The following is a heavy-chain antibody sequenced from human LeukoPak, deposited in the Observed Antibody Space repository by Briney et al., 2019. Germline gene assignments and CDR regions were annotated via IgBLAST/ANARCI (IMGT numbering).Heavy chain of an antibody. CDR3: AREVAAAGDAFDI. Sequence: PSETLSLTCAVSGGSISSSNWWSWVRQPPGKGLEWIGKIYHSGSTNYNPSLKSRVTISVDKSKNQFSLKLSSVTAADTAVYYCAREVAAAGDAFDIWGQGTMVTVSS. D-gene: IGHD6-13*01. CDR1: GGSISSSNW. V-gene: IGHV4-4*02. J-gene: IGHJ3*02. CDR2: IYHSGST.